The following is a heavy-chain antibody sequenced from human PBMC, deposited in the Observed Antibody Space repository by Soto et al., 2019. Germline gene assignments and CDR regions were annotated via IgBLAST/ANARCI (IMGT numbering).Heavy chain of an antibody. J-gene: IGHJ3*01. CDR2: MYYSGSA. Sequence: QVQLQESGPGLVKPSETLSLTCTVSGDSITTYYWGWIRQPPGKGLEYIAYMYYSGSAIYNPSLKSRVTMSVDTSKKQLSLSLSSVTAADAAVYYCARDRRGRAAFDLWGQGTPVTVSS. D-gene: IGHD3-10*01. V-gene: IGHV4-59*01. CDR1: GDSITTYY. CDR3: ARDRRGRAAFDL.